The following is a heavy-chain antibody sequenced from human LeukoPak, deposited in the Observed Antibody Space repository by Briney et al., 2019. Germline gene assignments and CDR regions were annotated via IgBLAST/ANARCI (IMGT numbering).Heavy chain of an antibody. J-gene: IGHJ4*02. D-gene: IGHD3-10*01. CDR3: VKAFGFGCFGD. CDR1: GFTFSSFG. Sequence: GGSLRLSCAASGFTFSSFGMHWVRQAPGEGLEWVAFIRYDGNKKDYADSMKGRITISRDNSRNILYLQMDSLSPEDAAVYYCVKAFGFGCFGDGGQGPLFPFS. V-gene: IGHV3-30*02. CDR2: IRYDGNKK.